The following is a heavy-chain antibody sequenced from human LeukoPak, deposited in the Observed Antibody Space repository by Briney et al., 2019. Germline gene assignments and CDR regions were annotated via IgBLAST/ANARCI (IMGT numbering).Heavy chain of an antibody. V-gene: IGHV3-30*18. J-gene: IGHJ4*02. Sequence: PGGSLRLSCVVSGFIFSDYGMHWVRQAPGKGLEWLAVISDDGSHIYYADPVKGRFTISRDNSMNTLYLQMNGLRSEDMAIYYCAKDLAGVGSLDSWGQGTLVTVSS. D-gene: IGHD1-26*01. CDR1: GFIFSDYG. CDR3: AKDLAGVGSLDS. CDR2: ISDDGSHI.